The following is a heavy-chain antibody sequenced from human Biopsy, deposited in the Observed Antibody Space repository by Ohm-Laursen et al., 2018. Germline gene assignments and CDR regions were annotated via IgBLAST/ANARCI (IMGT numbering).Heavy chain of an antibody. CDR3: ARERDP. V-gene: IGHV1-2*02. Sequence: ASVKVSCKASGYTFTDYYVHWVRQAPGHGLEWMGWIDTINGGARYAQKFQGRVTMTGDTSISTAYMELSRLTSDDTAVYYCARERDPWGQGTLVTVSS. CDR1: GYTFTDYY. CDR2: IDTINGGA. J-gene: IGHJ5*02.